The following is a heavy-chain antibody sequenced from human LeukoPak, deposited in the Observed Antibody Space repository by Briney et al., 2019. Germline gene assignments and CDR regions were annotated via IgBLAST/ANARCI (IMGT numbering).Heavy chain of an antibody. CDR2: ISGSGGTT. CDR3: AKDDWLEAAGTSDY. CDR1: GFTFSSYA. J-gene: IGHJ4*02. Sequence: PRGCLRLACSAPGFTFSSYAMSWGPQTPGKGLEWGSGISGSGGTTYYAESVKGRYTISRDNSKNTLYLQMNSVRAEDTAVYYCAKDDWLEAAGTSDYWGQGTLVTVSS. V-gene: IGHV3-23*01. D-gene: IGHD6-13*01.